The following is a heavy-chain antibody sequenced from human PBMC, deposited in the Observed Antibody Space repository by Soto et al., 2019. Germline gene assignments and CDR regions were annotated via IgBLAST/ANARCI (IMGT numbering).Heavy chain of an antibody. D-gene: IGHD2-2*01. CDR2: INAGNGDT. Sequence: ASVKVSCKASGSILRNYAVHWVRQAPRQRLEWMGWINAGNGDTKNSQKFQRRVTIPRDTSATTAYMEITSLSSDDTAVYYCARATMYQAPTKYLYHGMDVWDQETMLTVFS. CDR3: ARATMYQAPTKYLYHGMDV. V-gene: IGHV1-3*01. J-gene: IGHJ6*02. CDR1: GSILRNYA.